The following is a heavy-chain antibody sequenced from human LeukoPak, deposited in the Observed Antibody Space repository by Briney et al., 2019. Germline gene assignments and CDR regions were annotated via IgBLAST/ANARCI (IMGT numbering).Heavy chain of an antibody. CDR2: INSGGDMI. CDR1: GFSFSDNF. CDR3: ARGAYGWTFNP. Sequence: PGGSLRLSCTASGFSFSDNFMGWIRQAPGKGLQWVSYINSGGDMIYYSDAVKGRFSISRDNSKRSLYLQMNRLRVDDTAVYFCARGAYGWTFNPWGQGTLVSVPS. V-gene: IGHV3-11*01. J-gene: IGHJ5*02. D-gene: IGHD3-10*01.